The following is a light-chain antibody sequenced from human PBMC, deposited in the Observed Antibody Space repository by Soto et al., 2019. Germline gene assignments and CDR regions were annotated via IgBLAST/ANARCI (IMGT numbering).Light chain of an antibody. CDR2: AAS. CDR3: HQSDGAPLT. V-gene: IGKV3-20*01. CDR1: QSLSIGS. Sequence: EIVLTQSPDTLSLSPGERATLFCRASQSLSIGSLAWYQQKPGQAPRLLIYAASPRHTGIPDRFNGSGSGTAFVHPITRLEHEDLAVYYCHQSDGAPLTFGPGTKVDVK. J-gene: IGKJ3*01.